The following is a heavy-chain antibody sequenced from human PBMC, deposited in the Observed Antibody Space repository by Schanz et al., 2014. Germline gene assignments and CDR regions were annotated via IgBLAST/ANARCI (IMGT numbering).Heavy chain of an antibody. CDR3: AKEGTGYISTFLDS. D-gene: IGHD5-12*01. J-gene: IGHJ4*02. CDR2: IAYNGREQ. CDR1: GFSFSSYG. V-gene: IGHV3-30*18. Sequence: QVQLVESGGGVVQPGRCLRLSCAASGFSFSSYGMQWVRQAPGKGLEWVAVIAYNGREQYYADSVKGRFTISRDNSQNTLNLQMNSLRAEDTAVYYCAKEGTGYISTFLDSWGLGALVTVSS.